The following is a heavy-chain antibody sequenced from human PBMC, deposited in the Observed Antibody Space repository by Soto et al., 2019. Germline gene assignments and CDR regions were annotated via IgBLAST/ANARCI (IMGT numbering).Heavy chain of an antibody. CDR2: INGSGGST. J-gene: IGHJ4*02. CDR1: GFTFSSYA. D-gene: IGHD4-17*01. Sequence: PGGSLRLSCAASGFTFSSYAMSWVRQAPGKGLEWVSAINGSGGSTYYADSVKGRFTISRDNSKNTLYLQMNSLRAEDTAVYYCAKGRDYGGNKYYFDYWGQGTLVTVSS. CDR3: AKGRDYGGNKYYFDY. V-gene: IGHV3-23*01.